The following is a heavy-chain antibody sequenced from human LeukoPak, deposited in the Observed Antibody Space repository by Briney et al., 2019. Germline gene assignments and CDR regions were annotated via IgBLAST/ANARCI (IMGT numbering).Heavy chain of an antibody. J-gene: IGHJ6*03. D-gene: IGHD5-12*01. V-gene: IGHV3-30*02. Sequence: GGSLRLSCAASGSTFISYGMHWVRQAPGKGLEWVTFIRYDGSNKYYADSVKGRFIISRDNSKNTLYLQMNSLRAEDTAVYYCAKDTVKVTTIRRVPHYMDVWGKGTTVTISS. CDR3: AKDTVKVTTIRRVPHYMDV. CDR2: IRYDGSNK. CDR1: GSTFISYG.